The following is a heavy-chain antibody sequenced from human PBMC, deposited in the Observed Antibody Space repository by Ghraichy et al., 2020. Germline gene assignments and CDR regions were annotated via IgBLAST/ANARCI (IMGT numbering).Heavy chain of an antibody. D-gene: IGHD3-22*01. Sequence: GVLNISCGASGFTLRSYAMSWVRQAPGKGLEWVSGISGSGDSTHYADSVKGRFTISRYNSKNTLYLQMNSLRVEDTAVYYCAKDPGAYYDPGWYFDLWGRGTLVIVSS. CDR1: GFTLRSYA. CDR3: AKDPGAYYDPGWYFDL. V-gene: IGHV3-23*01. J-gene: IGHJ2*01. CDR2: ISGSGDST.